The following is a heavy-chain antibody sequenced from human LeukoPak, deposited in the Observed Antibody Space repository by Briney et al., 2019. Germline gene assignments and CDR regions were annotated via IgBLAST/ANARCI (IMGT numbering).Heavy chain of an antibody. CDR2: TYTSGSP. V-gene: IGHV4-4*09. D-gene: IGHD3-22*01. Sequence: PSQTLSLTCTVSGGSITSYYWSWIRPPPGRGLEWIGYTYTSGSPNYNPSLKSRVTISVDTSKNQFSLKLSSVTAADTDVYYCARHGTSYYDSSGYLRWFDPWGQGTLVTVSS. CDR1: GGSITSYY. J-gene: IGHJ5*02. CDR3: ARHGTSYYDSSGYLRWFDP.